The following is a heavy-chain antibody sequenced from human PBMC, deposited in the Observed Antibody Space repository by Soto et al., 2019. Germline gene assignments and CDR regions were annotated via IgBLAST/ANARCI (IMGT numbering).Heavy chain of an antibody. V-gene: IGHV1-69*15. CDR2: IGLLFGTT. CDR1: GGTFSSYV. J-gene: IGHJ6*02. D-gene: IGHD2-21*01. Sequence: QVQLVQSGAEVKKPGSSVKVSCTASGGTFSSYVISWVRQAPGQGLEWMGKIGLLFGTTNYAQNFQGRVTITADESTKTVYMDLSSLTSDDTAVYYCARGVMATLQGHYYYGMDAGGQGTTVIVSS. CDR3: ARGVMATLQGHYYYGMDA.